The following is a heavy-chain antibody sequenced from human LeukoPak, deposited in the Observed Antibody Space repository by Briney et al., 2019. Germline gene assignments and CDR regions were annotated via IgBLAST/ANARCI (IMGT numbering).Heavy chain of an antibody. J-gene: IGHJ6*03. CDR2: ICTSGST. Sequence: PSQTLSLTCTVSGGSMSSGSYYWSWIRQPAGKVLEWIGRICTSGSTNYNPSLKSRVTISVDTSKNQFSLKLSSVTAADTAVYYCARDAEDIVVVPAADYYYYYMDVWGKGTTVTVSS. D-gene: IGHD2-2*01. V-gene: IGHV4-61*02. CDR3: ARDAEDIVVVPAADYYYYYMDV. CDR1: GGSMSSGSYY.